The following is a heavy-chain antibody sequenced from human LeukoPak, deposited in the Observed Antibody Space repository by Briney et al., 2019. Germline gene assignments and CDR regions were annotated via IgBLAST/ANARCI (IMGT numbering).Heavy chain of an antibody. D-gene: IGHD3-9*01. J-gene: IGHJ4*02. Sequence: PGASLRLSCAASGFTFSSYAMSWVRQAPGKGLEWVSAISGSGGSTYYADSVKGRFTISRDNSKNTLYLQMNSLRAEDTAVYYCAKATTYYDILTGYWYYFDYWGQGTLVTVSS. CDR1: GFTFSSYA. CDR3: AKATTYYDILTGYWYYFDY. CDR2: ISGSGGST. V-gene: IGHV3-23*01.